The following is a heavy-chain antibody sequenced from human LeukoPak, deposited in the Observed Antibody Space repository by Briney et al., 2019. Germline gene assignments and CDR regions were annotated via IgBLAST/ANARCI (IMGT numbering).Heavy chain of an antibody. J-gene: IGHJ4*02. CDR2: ISAYNGNT. CDR3: ARTEYYYDSSGYYLLDY. V-gene: IGHV1-18*01. D-gene: IGHD3-22*01. Sequence: GASVKVSCKASGYTFTSYDISWVRQAPGQGLEWMGWISAYNGNTNYAQKLQGRVTMTTDTSTSTAYMELRSLRSDDTAVYYCARTEYYYDSSGYYLLDYWGQGTLVTVSS. CDR1: GYTFTSYD.